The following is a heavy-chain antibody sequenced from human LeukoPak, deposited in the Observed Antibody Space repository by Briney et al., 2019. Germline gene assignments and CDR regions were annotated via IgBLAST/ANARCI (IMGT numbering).Heavy chain of an antibody. V-gene: IGHV4-61*01. CDR3: ARGADDSILSWFDP. D-gene: IGHD3-22*01. CDR2: IYYSGST. Sequence: SETPSLTCTVSGGSVSSGSYYWSWIRQPPGKGLEWIGYIYYSGSTNYNPSLKSRVTISVDTSKNQFSLKLSSVTAADTAVYYCARGADDSILSWFDPWGQGTLVTVSS. CDR1: GGSVSSGSYY. J-gene: IGHJ5*02.